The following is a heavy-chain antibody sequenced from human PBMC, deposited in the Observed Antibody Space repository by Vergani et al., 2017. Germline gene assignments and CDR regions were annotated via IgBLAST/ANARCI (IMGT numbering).Heavy chain of an antibody. CDR1: GGSMSSYY. CDR3: VSYRSSSGPVLR. D-gene: IGHD6-6*01. V-gene: IGHV4-59*01. Sequence: QVQLQESGPGLVKPSETLFLTCTVSGGSMSSYYWSWIRQPPGKRLEWIGSIYYSGSTNYNPSLKSRLTISLDTSMNQLSLKLSSVTAADSALYYCVSYRSSSGPVLRWGQGTLVTVSS. J-gene: IGHJ4*02. CDR2: IYYSGST.